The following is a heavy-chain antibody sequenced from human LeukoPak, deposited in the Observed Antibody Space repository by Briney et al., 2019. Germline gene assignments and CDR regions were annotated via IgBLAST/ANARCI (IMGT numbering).Heavy chain of an antibody. CDR1: GGSISSYY. CDR3: ARGYYDSSGSPNHDY. CDR2: IYTSGST. J-gene: IGHJ4*02. Sequence: SETLSLTCTVSGGSISSYYWSWIRQPAGKGLEWIGRIYTSGSTNYNPSLKSRVTMSVDTSKNQLSLKLSSVTAADTAVYYCARGYYDSSGSPNHDYWGQGTLVTVSS. D-gene: IGHD3-22*01. V-gene: IGHV4-4*07.